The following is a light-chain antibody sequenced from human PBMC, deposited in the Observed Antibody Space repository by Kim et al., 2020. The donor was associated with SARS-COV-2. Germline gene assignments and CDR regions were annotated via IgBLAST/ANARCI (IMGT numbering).Light chain of an antibody. J-gene: IGKJ4*01. CDR2: GAS. CDR3: QQYNNWPALT. CDR1: QTVSSN. V-gene: IGKV3D-15*01. Sequence: YSGERATLTCRASQTVSSNLAWYQQKPGQAPRLLIYGASTRATGIPARFSGSESGTEFTLTISSLQSEDFAVYYCQQYNNWPALTYGGGTKVDIK.